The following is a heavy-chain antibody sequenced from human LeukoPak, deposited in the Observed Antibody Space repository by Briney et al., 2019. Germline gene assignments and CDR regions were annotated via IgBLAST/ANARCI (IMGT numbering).Heavy chain of an antibody. CDR1: GFTFSSYG. J-gene: IGHJ4*02. Sequence: PGRSLRLSCAASGFTFSSYGMHWVRQAPGKGLEWVAVISCDGSNKYYADSVKGRFTISRDNSKSTLYLQMNSLRAEDTAVYYCANRVAAAGHGFDYWGQGSLVTVSS. V-gene: IGHV3-30*18. D-gene: IGHD6-13*01. CDR3: ANRVAAAGHGFDY. CDR2: ISCDGSNK.